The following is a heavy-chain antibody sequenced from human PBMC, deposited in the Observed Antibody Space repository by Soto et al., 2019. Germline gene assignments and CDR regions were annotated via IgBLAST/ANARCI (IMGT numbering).Heavy chain of an antibody. V-gene: IGHV1-18*01. CDR2: ISAYNGNT. J-gene: IGHJ6*02. Sequence: QVQLVQSGAEVNKPGASVKVSCKASGYTFTSYGISWVRQAPGQGLEWMGWISAYNGNTNYAQKLQVRVTMTTDTSLRSAYMELRSLRSDDTVLYYCARVLVRYCIMGVWSGMDVWGHGTTGTVCS. CDR1: GYTFTSYG. CDR3: ARVLVRYCIMGVWSGMDV. D-gene: IGHD2-8*01.